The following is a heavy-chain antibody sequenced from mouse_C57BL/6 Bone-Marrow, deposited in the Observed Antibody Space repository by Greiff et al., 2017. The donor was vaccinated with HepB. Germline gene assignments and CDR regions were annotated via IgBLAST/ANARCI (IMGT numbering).Heavy chain of an antibody. Sequence: EVQLQQSVGYLVKPGGSLKLSCAASGFTFSSYGMSWVRQTPDKRLEWVATISSGSSYTYYPDSVKGRFTISSDNAKTTLYLQMSSLKSEETAMYYCARRVVNYYGSSYYYAMDYWGQGTSVTVSS. J-gene: IGHJ4*01. CDR1: GFTFSSYG. CDR2: ISSGSSYT. CDR3: ARRVVNYYGSSYYYAMDY. V-gene: IGHV5-6*01. D-gene: IGHD1-1*01.